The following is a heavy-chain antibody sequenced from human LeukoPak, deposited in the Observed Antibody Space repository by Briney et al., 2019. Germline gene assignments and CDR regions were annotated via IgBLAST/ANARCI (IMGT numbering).Heavy chain of an antibody. V-gene: IGHV3-21*01. CDR2: ISSSSSYI. CDR3: ARDKVVVVPAATPTGAAAYYYYGMDV. CDR1: GFTFSSYS. Sequence: PGGSLRLSCAASGFTFSSYSMTWVRQAPGKGLEWVSSISSSSSYIYYADSVKGRFTISRDNAKNSLYLQMNSLRAEDTAVYYCARDKVVVVPAATPTGAAAYYYYGMDVWGQGTTVTVSS. D-gene: IGHD2-2*01. J-gene: IGHJ6*02.